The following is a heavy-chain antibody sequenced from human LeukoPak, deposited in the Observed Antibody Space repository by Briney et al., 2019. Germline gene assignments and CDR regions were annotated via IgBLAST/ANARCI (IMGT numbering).Heavy chain of an antibody. D-gene: IGHD1-26*01. CDR3: ARDRVGATDYFGY. CDR2: ISYDGSNK. V-gene: IGHV3-30-3*01. Sequence: PGRSLRLSCAASGFTFSSYAMHWVRQAPGKGLEWVAGISYDGSNKYYADSVKGRFTISRDNSKNTLYLQMNSLRAEDTAVYYCARDRVGATDYFGYWGQGTLVTVSS. CDR1: GFTFSSYA. J-gene: IGHJ4*02.